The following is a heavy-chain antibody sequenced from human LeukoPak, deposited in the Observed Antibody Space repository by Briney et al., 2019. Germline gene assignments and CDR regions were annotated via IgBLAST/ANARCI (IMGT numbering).Heavy chain of an antibody. J-gene: IGHJ4*02. Sequence: ASVKVSCKASGYTFTGYYMHWVRQAPGQGLEWMGWINPNSGGTNYAQKFQGRVTMTRDTSTSTVYMELSSLRSEDTAVYYCANAYYYDSSGYYWDWGQGTLVTVSS. CDR1: GYTFTGYY. CDR3: ANAYYYDSSGYYWD. V-gene: IGHV1-2*02. D-gene: IGHD3-22*01. CDR2: INPNSGGT.